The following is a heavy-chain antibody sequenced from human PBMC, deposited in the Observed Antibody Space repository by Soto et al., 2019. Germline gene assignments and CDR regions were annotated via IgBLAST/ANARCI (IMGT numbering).Heavy chain of an antibody. CDR2: INPNSGGT. CDR3: GRAAYCGGAGKIDY. V-gene: IGHV1-2*04. D-gene: IGHD2-21*01. J-gene: IGHJ4*02. CDR1: GYTFTGYY. Sequence: QVQLVQSGAEVKKPGASVKVSCKASGYTFTGYYMHWVRQAPGQGLEWMGWINPNSGGTNYAQKFQGWVTMTRDTSISTAYMELSRLRSDDTAVYYCGRAAYCGGAGKIDYWGQGTLVTVSS.